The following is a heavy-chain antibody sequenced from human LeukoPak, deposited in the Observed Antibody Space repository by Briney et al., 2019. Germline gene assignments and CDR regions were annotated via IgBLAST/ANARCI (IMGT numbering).Heavy chain of an antibody. J-gene: IGHJ4*02. CDR3: ARTVGATRPVDY. Sequence: GGSLRLSCATSGFTVSSNYMSWVRQAPGKGLEWVSSISSSSSYIYYADSVKGRFTISRDNAKNSLYLQMNSLRAEDTAVYYCARTVGATRPVDYWGQGTLVTVSS. D-gene: IGHD1-26*01. CDR2: ISSSSSYI. CDR1: GFTVSSNY. V-gene: IGHV3-21*01.